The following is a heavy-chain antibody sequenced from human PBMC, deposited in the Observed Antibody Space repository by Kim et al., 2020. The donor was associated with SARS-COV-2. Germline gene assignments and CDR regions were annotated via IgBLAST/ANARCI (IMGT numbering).Heavy chain of an antibody. CDR2: ISGSGGST. CDR3: AKDFYCDNSGAGAFDM. J-gene: IGHJ3*02. Sequence: GGSLRLSCAASGFTFSSFAMNWVRQAPGKGLEWVSGISGSGGSTYYAYSVKGRFTFSRDNSKTTLYLQMNSLRAEDTAVYYGAKDFYCDNSGAGAFDMWG. CDR1: GFTFSSFA. D-gene: IGHD3-22*01. V-gene: IGHV3-23*01.